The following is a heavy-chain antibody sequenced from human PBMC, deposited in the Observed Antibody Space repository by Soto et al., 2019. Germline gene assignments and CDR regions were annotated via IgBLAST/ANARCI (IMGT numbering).Heavy chain of an antibody. V-gene: IGHV4-61*01. CDR2: IYYSGST. J-gene: IGHJ3*02. D-gene: IGHD4-4*01. CDR3: ARWADYTDAFDI. CDR1: GGSVSSGSYY. Sequence: PSETLSLTCTVSGGSVSSGSYYWSWIRQPPGKGLEWIGYIYYSGSTNYNPSLKSRVTISVDTSKNQFSLKLSSVTAADTAVYYCARWADYTDAFDIWGQGTMVTVSS.